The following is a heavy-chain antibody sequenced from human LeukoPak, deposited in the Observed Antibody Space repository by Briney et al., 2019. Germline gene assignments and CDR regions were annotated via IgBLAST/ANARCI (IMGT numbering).Heavy chain of an antibody. CDR2: IPYDGSNK. J-gene: IGHJ5*02. D-gene: IGHD2-2*01. Sequence: GGSLRLSCAASGFTFSSYGMHWVRQAPGKGLEWVAVIPYDGSNKYYADSVKGRFTISRDNSKNTLYLQMNSLRAEDTTVYYCAREVPAAGFDPWGQGTLVTVSS. CDR1: GFTFSSYG. CDR3: AREVPAAGFDP. V-gene: IGHV3-30*19.